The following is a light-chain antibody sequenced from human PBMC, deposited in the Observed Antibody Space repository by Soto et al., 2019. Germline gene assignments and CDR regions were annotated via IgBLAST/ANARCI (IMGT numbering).Light chain of an antibody. CDR2: DDS. CDR3: QVWDSSTDHYV. Sequence: SYELTQPPSVSVAPGQTARITCGGNNIGSNSAHWYQQKQGQAPVVVVFDDSDRPSGIPERFSGSNSGNTATLTISRVEAGDEADYYCQVWDSSTDHYVFGSGTKVTVL. J-gene: IGLJ1*01. V-gene: IGLV3-21*02. CDR1: NIGSNS.